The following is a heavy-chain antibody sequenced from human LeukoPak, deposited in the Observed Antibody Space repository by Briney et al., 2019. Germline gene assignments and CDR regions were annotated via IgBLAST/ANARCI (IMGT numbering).Heavy chain of an antibody. CDR3: AKDPVPYYYDSSGHAFDY. CDR2: INWNGGST. Sequence: GGSLRLSCAASGFTFDDYGMSWVRQAPGKGLEWVSGINWNGGSTGYADSVKGRFTISRDNAKNSLYLQMNSLRAEDTAVYYCAKDPVPYYYDSSGHAFDYWGQGTLVTVSS. J-gene: IGHJ4*02. D-gene: IGHD3-22*01. CDR1: GFTFDDYG. V-gene: IGHV3-20*04.